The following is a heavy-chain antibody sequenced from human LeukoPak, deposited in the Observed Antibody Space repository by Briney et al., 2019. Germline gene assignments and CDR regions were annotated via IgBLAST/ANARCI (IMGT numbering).Heavy chain of an antibody. D-gene: IGHD5-18*01. V-gene: IGHV1-18*01. CDR1: GYTFTSYG. Sequence: GASVKVSCKASGYTFTSYGICWVRQAPGQGLEWMGCISAYNGYTNYAQKLQDRVTMTTDTSTSTAYMELRSLRSDDTAVYNCARGTVDTAMGGLENYYYYYMDVWGKGATVTVSS. CDR2: ISAYNGYT. CDR3: ARGTVDTAMGGLENYYYYYMDV. J-gene: IGHJ6*03.